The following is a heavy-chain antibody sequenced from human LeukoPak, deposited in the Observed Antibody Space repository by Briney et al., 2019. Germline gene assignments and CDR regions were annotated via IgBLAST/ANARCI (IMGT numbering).Heavy chain of an antibody. J-gene: IGHJ6*02. Sequence: SQTLSLTCAISGDSVSSNSAAWNWIRQSPSRGLEWLGRTYYRSKWYNDYAVSVKSRITINPDTSKKQFSLQLNSVTPEDTAVYYCARADGTMVRGAPFYYYGMDVWGQGTTVTVSS. CDR3: ARADGTMVRGAPFYYYGMDV. V-gene: IGHV6-1*01. CDR1: GDSVSSNSAA. D-gene: IGHD3-10*01. CDR2: TYYRSKWYN.